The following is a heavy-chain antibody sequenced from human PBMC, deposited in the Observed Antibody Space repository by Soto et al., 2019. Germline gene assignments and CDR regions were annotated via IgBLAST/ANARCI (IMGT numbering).Heavy chain of an antibody. J-gene: IGHJ5*02. CDR3: ARVVTIFGLAVPSWFDP. D-gene: IGHD3-3*01. CDR2: IYYSGST. CDR1: GGSISSGDYY. Sequence: QVQLQESGPGLVKPSQTLSLTCTVSGGSISSGDYYWSWIRQPPGKGLEWIGYIYYSGSTYYNPSLKSRVTISVDTSKNQFSLKLSSVTAADTAVYYCARVVTIFGLAVPSWFDPWGQGTLVTVSS. V-gene: IGHV4-30-4*01.